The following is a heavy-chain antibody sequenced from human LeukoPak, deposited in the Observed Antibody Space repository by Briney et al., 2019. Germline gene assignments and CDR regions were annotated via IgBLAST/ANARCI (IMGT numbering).Heavy chain of an antibody. CDR3: ARDAIGDYVFDAFDI. J-gene: IGHJ3*02. D-gene: IGHD4-17*01. V-gene: IGHV3-30-3*01. CDR2: ISYDGSNK. Sequence: GGSLRLSCAASGFTFSSYAMHWVRQAPGKGLEWVAVISYDGSNKYYADSVKGRFTISRDNSKNTLYLQMNSLRAEDTAVYYCARDAIGDYVFDAFDIWGQGTMVTVSS. CDR1: GFTFSSYA.